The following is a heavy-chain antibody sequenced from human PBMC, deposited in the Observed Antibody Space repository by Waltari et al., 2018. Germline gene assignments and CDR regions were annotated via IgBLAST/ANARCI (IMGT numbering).Heavy chain of an antibody. Sequence: QVQLQESGPGLVKPSETLSLTCTVSGGSISSYYWSWLRQPPGKGLEWIWYIYYSGSTNYNPSLKSRVTISVDTSKNQFSLKLSSVTAADTAVYYCAREGTTTVTYGMDVWGQGTTVTVSS. CDR2: IYYSGST. J-gene: IGHJ6*02. D-gene: IGHD4-17*01. CDR1: GGSISSYY. V-gene: IGHV4-59*01. CDR3: AREGTTTVTYGMDV.